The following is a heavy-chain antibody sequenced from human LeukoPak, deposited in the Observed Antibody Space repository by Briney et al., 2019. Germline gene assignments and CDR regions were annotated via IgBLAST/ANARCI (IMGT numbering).Heavy chain of an antibody. V-gene: IGHV3-48*03. Sequence: GGSLRLSCAASGFTFSSYEMNWVRQAPGKGLEWVSYISSSGSTIYYADSVKGRFTISRDNAKNSLYLQMNCLRAEDTAVYYCARATYYDILTGLDYWGQGTLVTVSS. CDR1: GFTFSSYE. D-gene: IGHD3-9*01. CDR3: ARATYYDILTGLDY. CDR2: ISSSGSTI. J-gene: IGHJ4*02.